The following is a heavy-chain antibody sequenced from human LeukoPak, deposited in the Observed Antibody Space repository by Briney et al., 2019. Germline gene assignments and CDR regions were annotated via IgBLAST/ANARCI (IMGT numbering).Heavy chain of an antibody. CDR2: IHSGGTT. Sequence: PGGSLRLSCAVSGFTVSTNYMSWVRQAQGKGLEWVSLIHSGGTTDYADSVKDRFTISRDYSKNTVNLQINSLRAEDTAVYYCARERRYCSGDNCYSGLDYWGQGTLVTVSS. CDR1: GFTVSTNY. D-gene: IGHD2-15*01. V-gene: IGHV3-53*01. CDR3: ARERRYCSGDNCYSGLDY. J-gene: IGHJ4*02.